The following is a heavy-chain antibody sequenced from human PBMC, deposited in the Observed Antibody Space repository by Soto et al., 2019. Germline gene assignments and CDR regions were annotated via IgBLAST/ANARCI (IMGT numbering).Heavy chain of an antibody. Sequence: QVQLLQSGAEVKKPGASVKVSCKASGYTLTTFFMHCVRQAPGQGLEWMGVINPGYPAGRSTSYAKEFQGRVTMNTDTSPIPVYMELSRLRSDDTAVYYCSREAIVVGATTGMDVWGQGTTVTVSS. J-gene: IGHJ6*02. V-gene: IGHV1-46*01. CDR1: GYTLTTFF. CDR3: SREAIVVGATTGMDV. D-gene: IGHD1-26*01. CDR2: INPGYPAGRST.